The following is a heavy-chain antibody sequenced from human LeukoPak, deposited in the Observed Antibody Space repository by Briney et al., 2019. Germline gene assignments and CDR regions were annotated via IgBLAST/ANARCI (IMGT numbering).Heavy chain of an antibody. Sequence: PSETLSLTCTVSGGSISSSSYYWGWIRQPPGKGLEWIGSIYYSGTTYYNPSLKSRVTISVDTSRNQFSLKLNSVTAADTAIYYCVRHLGANTWMGNWFDPWGQGTLVTVSS. V-gene: IGHV4-39*01. CDR1: GGSISSSSYY. J-gene: IGHJ5*02. CDR2: IYYSGTT. CDR3: VRHLGANTWMGNWFDP. D-gene: IGHD1-1*01.